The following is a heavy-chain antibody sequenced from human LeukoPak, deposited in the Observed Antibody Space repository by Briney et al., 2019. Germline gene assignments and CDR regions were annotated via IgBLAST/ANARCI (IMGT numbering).Heavy chain of an antibody. CDR1: GGSISSYY. Sequence: SETLSLTCTVSGGSISSYYWSWIRQPPGKGLELIGYIENSGRIKYKPSLQSRVTISLDAPKNQFSLRLSSVSPSDTAVYYCAGGDTGSQAYWGQGTLVTVSS. CDR2: IENSGRI. V-gene: IGHV4-4*08. CDR3: AGGDTGSQAY. D-gene: IGHD1-14*01. J-gene: IGHJ4*02.